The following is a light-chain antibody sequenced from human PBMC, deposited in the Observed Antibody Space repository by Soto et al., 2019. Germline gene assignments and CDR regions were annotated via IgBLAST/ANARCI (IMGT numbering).Light chain of an antibody. Sequence: EIVMTQSPVTLSVSPGERATLSCRASQNISRSLAWYQQKPGQGPSLLIYGTSTRAGGAPARFSGGGSGTEFTLTITSLQSEDFAVYYCHQYNGWPRTFGQGTKVEI. CDR3: HQYNGWPRT. J-gene: IGKJ1*01. CDR2: GTS. V-gene: IGKV3-15*01. CDR1: QNISRS.